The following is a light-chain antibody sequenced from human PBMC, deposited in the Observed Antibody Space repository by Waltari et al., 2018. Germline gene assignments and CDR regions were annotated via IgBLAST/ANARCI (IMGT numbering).Light chain of an antibody. Sequence: QSALIQPASVSGSPGQSITISCTGTRSNIASYNLVSWYQQYPGKAPTVMIYEVYKRPSGVSNRFSGSKSGNTASLTISGLQAEDETDYYCCSYAGSNSWVFGGGTKVTVL. CDR3: CSYAGSNSWV. V-gene: IGLV2-23*02. CDR2: EVY. J-gene: IGLJ3*02. CDR1: RSNIASYNL.